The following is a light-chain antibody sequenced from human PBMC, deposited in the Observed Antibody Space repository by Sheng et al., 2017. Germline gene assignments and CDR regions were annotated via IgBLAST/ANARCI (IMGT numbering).Light chain of an antibody. V-gene: IGKV3-15*01. Sequence: EIVMTQSPATLSVSPGERATLSCRASQSVSSTLAWYQHKPGQAPRLLIYGASARATGIPARFSGSGSGTDFTLTISSLQSEDFAVYYCQHYYNWPRTFGQGTEGGSQT. J-gene: IGKJ1*01. CDR1: QSVSST. CDR2: GAS. CDR3: QHYYNWPRT.